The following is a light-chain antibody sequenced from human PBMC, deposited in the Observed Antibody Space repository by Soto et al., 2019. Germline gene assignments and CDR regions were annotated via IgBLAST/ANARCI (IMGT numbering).Light chain of an antibody. CDR3: VAWDGNVNGGV. CDR1: ASNVESET. Sequence: QSVLTQTPSASGAPGQTVTISCSGSASNVESETVNWYQQLPGTAPKLVVYSNTKRPSAVPDRFSASKSGTSASLAISNLQPEDEADYYCVAWDGNVNGGVFGGGTKLTVL. V-gene: IGLV1-44*01. J-gene: IGLJ3*02. CDR2: SNT.